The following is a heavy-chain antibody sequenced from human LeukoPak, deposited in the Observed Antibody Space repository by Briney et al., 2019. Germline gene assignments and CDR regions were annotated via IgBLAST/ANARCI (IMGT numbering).Heavy chain of an antibody. CDR3: SRILNGYLYSYGMGV. J-gene: IGHJ6*01. CDR1: GASITYYY. Sequence: SETLSLTCTVSGASITYYYSGWIRQPPGKELEWIGHIYSSGSAYYKFSLSSRVTISVDPSKNQFSLILSSVTAADTAVYYLSRILNGYLYSYGMGVCGQGSTVTVSS. D-gene: IGHD2-15*01. V-gene: IGHV4-59*12. CDR2: IYSSGSA.